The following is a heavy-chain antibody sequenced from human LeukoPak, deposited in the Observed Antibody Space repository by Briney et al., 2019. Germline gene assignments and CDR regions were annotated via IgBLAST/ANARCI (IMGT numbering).Heavy chain of an antibody. CDR3: VKASDLYYFHD. J-gene: IGHJ4*02. CDR1: GFTFSNYA. Sequence: GGSLTLSCAASGFTFSNYAMHWVRQAPGKGLEWVSGISASGESTFYADSVKGRFTISRDKSNNALYLQMNSLRAEDTAVYYCVKASDLYYFHDWGQGPLVTVSS. CDR2: ISASGEST. V-gene: IGHV3-23*01.